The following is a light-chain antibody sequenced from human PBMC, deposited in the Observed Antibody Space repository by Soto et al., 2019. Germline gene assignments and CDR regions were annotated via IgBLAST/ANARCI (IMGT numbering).Light chain of an antibody. J-gene: IGLJ1*01. CDR2: SNN. V-gene: IGLV1-44*01. CDR1: SSNIGSHN. Sequence: QSVLTQPPSVSGTPGQRVTISCSGSSSNIGSHNVVWYQHLPGTAPKFLMYSNNQRPSGVSNRFSGSKSGDTASLTISGLQAEDEGDYYCSSYTIGSTYVFGSGTQLTVL. CDR3: SSYTIGSTYV.